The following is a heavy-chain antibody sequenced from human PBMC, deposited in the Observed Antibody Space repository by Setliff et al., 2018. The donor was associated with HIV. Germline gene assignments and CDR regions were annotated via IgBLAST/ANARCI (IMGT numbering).Heavy chain of an antibody. D-gene: IGHD3-16*01. CDR3: ARAGGGGRWLHLSYWYFDL. CDR1: GDSISSYS. V-gene: IGHV4-59*01. Sequence: PSETLSLTCTVSGDSISSYSWNWIRQSPGGGLEWIGFIFSSGSTKYNPSLQSRVTMSIDTSKNQFSLKLSSVTAADTAVYYCARAGGGGRWLHLSYWYFDLWGRGTLVTVSS. J-gene: IGHJ2*01. CDR2: IFSSGST.